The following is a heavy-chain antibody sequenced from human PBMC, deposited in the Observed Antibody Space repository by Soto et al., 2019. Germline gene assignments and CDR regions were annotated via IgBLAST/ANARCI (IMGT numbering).Heavy chain of an antibody. CDR1: GFTFRNYW. Sequence: GGSLRLSCVASGFTFRNYWMSWLRQAPGKGLEWVANTNQDGRERYSVDSVKGRFTISRDNAKNTLYLQMNSLRAEDTAVYYCAKEKISTSCCNXFDPWGQGTLVTVSS. CDR3: AKEKISTSCCNXFDP. J-gene: IGHJ5*02. D-gene: IGHD2-2*01. V-gene: IGHV3-7*03. CDR2: TNQDGRER.